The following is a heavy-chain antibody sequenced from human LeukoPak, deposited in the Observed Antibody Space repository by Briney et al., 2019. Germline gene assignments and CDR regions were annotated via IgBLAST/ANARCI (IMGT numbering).Heavy chain of an antibody. Sequence: SETLSLTCTVSGYSISSGYYWGWIRQPPGKGLEWMGSIYHSGSTYYNPSLKSRVTISVDTSKNQFSLKLSSVTAADTAVYYCASHAVVVPAAPFDYWGQGTLVTVSS. D-gene: IGHD2-2*01. V-gene: IGHV4-38-2*02. CDR3: ASHAVVVPAAPFDY. CDR2: IYHSGST. J-gene: IGHJ4*02. CDR1: GYSISSGYY.